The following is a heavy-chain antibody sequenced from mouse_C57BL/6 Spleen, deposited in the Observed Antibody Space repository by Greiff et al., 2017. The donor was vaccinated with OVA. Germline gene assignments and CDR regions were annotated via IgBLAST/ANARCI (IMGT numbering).Heavy chain of an antibody. CDR2: IYPGSGST. D-gene: IGHD2-5*01. CDR3: ARRYYSNYEDAMDY. CDR1: GYTFPSYW. Sequence: VQLQQPGAELVKPGASVKMSCKASGYTFPSYWITWVKQRPGQGLEWIGDIYPGSGSTNYNEKFKSTATLTVDTSSSTAYMQLSSLTSEDSAVYYCARRYYSNYEDAMDYWGQGTSVTVSS. V-gene: IGHV1-55*01. J-gene: IGHJ4*01.